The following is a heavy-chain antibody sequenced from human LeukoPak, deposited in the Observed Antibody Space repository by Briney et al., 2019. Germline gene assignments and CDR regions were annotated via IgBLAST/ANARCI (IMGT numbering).Heavy chain of an antibody. CDR2: INWNGGST. J-gene: IGHJ4*02. D-gene: IGHD2-15*01. CDR1: GFTFDDYG. Sequence: GGSLRLSCAASGFTFDDYGMSWVRQAPGKGLEWVSGINWNGGSTGYADSVKGRFTISRGNAKNSLYLQMNSLRAEDTALYYCARGYCSGGSCYWSGAFFDYWGQGTLVTVSS. CDR3: ARGYCSGGSCYWSGAFFDY. V-gene: IGHV3-20*04.